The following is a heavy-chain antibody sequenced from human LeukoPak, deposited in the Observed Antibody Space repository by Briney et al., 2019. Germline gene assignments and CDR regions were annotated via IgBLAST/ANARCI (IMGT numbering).Heavy chain of an antibody. V-gene: IGHV4-4*07. CDR3: ARFHCVGDICYPDDY. D-gene: IGHD2-21*01. CDR1: GGSISSYY. J-gene: IGHJ4*02. CDR2: IYSSGNT. Sequence: SETLSLTCTASGGSISSYYWSWIRQPAGKGLEWIGRIYSSGNTNYNPSLKSRVTMSLDTSKNQFSLNLRSVTAADTAVYYCARFHCVGDICYPDDYWGQGTLVTVSS.